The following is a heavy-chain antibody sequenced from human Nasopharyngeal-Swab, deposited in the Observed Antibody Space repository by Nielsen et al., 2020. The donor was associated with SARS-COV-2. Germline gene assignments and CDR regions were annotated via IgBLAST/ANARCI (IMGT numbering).Heavy chain of an antibody. V-gene: IGHV4-31*03. CDR1: GGSISSGGYY. Sequence: SETLSLTCTVSGGSISSGGYYWSWIRQHPGKGLEWIGYIYYSGSTYYNPSLKSRVTISVDTSKNQFSLKLSSVTAADTAVYYCARVWGVRRSGSHDKKYYYYGMDVWGQGTTVTVSS. CDR2: IYYSGST. J-gene: IGHJ6*02. CDR3: ARVWGVRRSGSHDKKYYYYGMDV. D-gene: IGHD1-26*01.